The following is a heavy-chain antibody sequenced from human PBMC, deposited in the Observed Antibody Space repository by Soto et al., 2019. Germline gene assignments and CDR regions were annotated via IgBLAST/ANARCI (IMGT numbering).Heavy chain of an antibody. CDR2: IHYSGST. J-gene: IGHJ3*02. CDR1: GGSVNIGTYY. D-gene: IGHD3-3*02. CDR3: ARVQFHFWSGYWRMDPLDI. Sequence: SETLSLTCTVPGGSVNIGTYYWSWIRQPPGKGLEWIGFIHYSGSTNYNPSLKSRVTMSVDTSKNQFSLKLTSVNAADTAVYYCARVQFHFWSGYWRMDPLDICGQGTMVTVSS. V-gene: IGHV4-61*01.